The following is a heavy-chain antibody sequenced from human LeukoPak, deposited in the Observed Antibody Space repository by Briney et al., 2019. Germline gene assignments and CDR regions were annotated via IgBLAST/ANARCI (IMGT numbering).Heavy chain of an antibody. CDR3: AGGLFKEWSSFDP. D-gene: IGHD3-3*01. Sequence: GASVKVSCKASGYTFTSYYMHWVRQAPGQGLEWMGIINPSGGSTSYAQKFQGRVTMTRDTSTGTVYMELSSLRSEDTAVYYCAGGLFKEWSSFDPWGQGTLVTVSS. CDR2: INPSGGST. J-gene: IGHJ5*02. V-gene: IGHV1-46*01. CDR1: GYTFTSYY.